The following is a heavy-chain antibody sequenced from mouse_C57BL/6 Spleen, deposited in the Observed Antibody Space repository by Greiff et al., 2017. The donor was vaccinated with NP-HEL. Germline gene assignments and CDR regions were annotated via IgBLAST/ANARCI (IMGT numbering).Heavy chain of an antibody. CDR1: GYTFTSSG. Sequence: QVQLQQSGAELVRPGASVKLSCKASGYTFTSSGISWVEQRTGQGLEWIGEIDPGSGNTYYNEKFKGKATLTADKSSSTAYMELRSLTSEDSAVYFCASPTYGNSVLGYWGQGTTLTVSS. CDR2: IDPGSGNT. V-gene: IGHV1-81*01. J-gene: IGHJ2*01. CDR3: ASPTYGNSVLGY. D-gene: IGHD2-1*01.